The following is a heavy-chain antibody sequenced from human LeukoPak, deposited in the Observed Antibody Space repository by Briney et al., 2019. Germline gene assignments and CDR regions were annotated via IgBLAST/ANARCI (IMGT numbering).Heavy chain of an antibody. CDR3: AREDDYGDYVNYYYGMDV. CDR2: IKSKTDGGTT. J-gene: IGHJ6*02. CDR1: GFTFSNAW. Sequence: PGGSLRLSCAASGFTFSNAWMNWVRQAPGKGLEWVGRIKSKTDGGTTDYAAPVKGRFTISRDDSKNTLYLQMNSLRAEDTAVYYCAREDDYGDYVNYYYGMDVWGQGITVTVSS. D-gene: IGHD4-17*01. V-gene: IGHV3-15*07.